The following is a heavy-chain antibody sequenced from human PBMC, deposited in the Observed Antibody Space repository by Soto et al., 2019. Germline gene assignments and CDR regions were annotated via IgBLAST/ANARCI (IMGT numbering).Heavy chain of an antibody. D-gene: IGHD6-13*01. CDR1: GFTVSSNY. J-gene: IGHJ6*02. Sequence: PGGSLSLSCAASGFTVSSNYMSWVRQARGKGLEWVSVIYSGGSTYYADSVKGRFTISRDNSKNTLYLQMNSLRAEDTAVYYCARESLGIAAAGYYYGMDVWGQGTTVTVSS. CDR3: ARESLGIAAAGYYYGMDV. CDR2: IYSGGST. V-gene: IGHV3-53*01.